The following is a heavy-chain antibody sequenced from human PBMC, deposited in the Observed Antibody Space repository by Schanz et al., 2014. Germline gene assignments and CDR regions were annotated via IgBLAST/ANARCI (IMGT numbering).Heavy chain of an antibody. V-gene: IGHV4-31*03. J-gene: IGHJ3*02. CDR1: GGSVSSGGDY. CDR2: ISSSGST. D-gene: IGHD4-17*01. Sequence: QVQLQESGPGLVKPSQTLSLTCTVSGGSVSSGGDYWSWIRQHPGKGLEWIGFISSSGSTYYNPSLKSRVTISVDTSKNQFSLNLSSATAADTAVYYCARDRGHGDLPGDIWGQGTMVTVSS. CDR3: ARDRGHGDLPGDI.